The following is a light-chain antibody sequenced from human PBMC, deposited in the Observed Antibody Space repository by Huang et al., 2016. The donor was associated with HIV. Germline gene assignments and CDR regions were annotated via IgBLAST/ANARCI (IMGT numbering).Light chain of an antibody. Sequence: DIQMTQSPSSLSASVGDRVTITCRASQSISSYLNLYQQKPGKAPKLLIYRASSLQSAVPSRFSGSGSGTDFTLTISSLQPEDFATYYCQQSYSTPYTFGQGTKLEIK. V-gene: IGKV1-39*01. J-gene: IGKJ2*01. CDR2: RAS. CDR3: QQSYSTPYT. CDR1: QSISSY.